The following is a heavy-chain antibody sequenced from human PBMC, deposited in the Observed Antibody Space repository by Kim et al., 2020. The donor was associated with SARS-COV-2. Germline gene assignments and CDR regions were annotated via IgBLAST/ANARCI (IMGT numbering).Heavy chain of an antibody. Sequence: ASVKVSCKASGYTFTSYGISWVRQAPGQGLEWMGWISAYNGNTNYAQKLQGRVTMTTDTSTSTAYMELRSLRSDDTAVYYCAREAYYDYVWGSYRYTDDYCYYGMDVWGQGTTVTVSS. J-gene: IGHJ6*02. CDR2: ISAYNGNT. D-gene: IGHD3-16*02. CDR1: GYTFTSYG. CDR3: AREAYYDYVWGSYRYTDDYCYYGMDV. V-gene: IGHV1-18*01.